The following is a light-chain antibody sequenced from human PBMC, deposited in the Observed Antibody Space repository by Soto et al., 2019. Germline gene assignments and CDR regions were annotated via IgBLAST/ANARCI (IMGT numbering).Light chain of an antibody. Sequence: QSALTQPASVSGSPGQSITISCTGTSSDVGGYNYVSWYQQHPGKAPKLIIYEVSNRPSGISNRFSGSTSGNTASLTISGLQAEDEADYYCSSYTSSSNRVFGGGTKLTVL. CDR2: EVS. J-gene: IGLJ2*01. CDR1: SSDVGGYNY. CDR3: SSYTSSSNRV. V-gene: IGLV2-14*01.